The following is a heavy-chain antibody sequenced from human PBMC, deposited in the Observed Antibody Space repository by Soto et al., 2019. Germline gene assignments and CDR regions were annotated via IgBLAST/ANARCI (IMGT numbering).Heavy chain of an antibody. D-gene: IGHD6-19*01. CDR1: GFTFSDYA. CDR2: VPHAGRNT. V-gene: IGHV3-30*18. Sequence: VQLVESGGGVVQPGRSLRLSCAASGFTFSDYATHSLRQAPRKGLEWVAVVPHAGRNTHYADSVKGRFTISRDSSRNTVWLGMARLAAEDGAVDCCAKGGGQCLVTSDFNYWGQGARVTVSS. CDR3: AKGGGQCLVTSDFNY. J-gene: IGHJ4*02.